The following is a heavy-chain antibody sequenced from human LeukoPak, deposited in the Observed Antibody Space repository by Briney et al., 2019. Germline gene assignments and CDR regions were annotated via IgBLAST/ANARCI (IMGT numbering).Heavy chain of an antibody. CDR2: IWYDGSNK. V-gene: IGHV3-33*06. D-gene: IGHD6-13*01. CDR3: AKEVDSGPSIAAGFDP. J-gene: IGHJ5*02. CDR1: GFTFSSYG. Sequence: GGSLRLSCAASGFTFSSYGMHWVRQAPGKGLEWVAVIWYDGSNKYYADSVKGRFTISGDNSKNTLYLQMISLRAEDTAVYYCAKEVDSGPSIAAGFDPWGQGTLVTVSS.